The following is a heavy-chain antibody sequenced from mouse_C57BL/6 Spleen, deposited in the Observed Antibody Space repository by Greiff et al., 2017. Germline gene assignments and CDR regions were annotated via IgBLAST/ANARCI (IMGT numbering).Heavy chain of an antibody. V-gene: IGHV3-6*01. D-gene: IGHD2-5*01. CDR1: GYSITSGYY. CDR3: ARDNYSNWFAY. J-gene: IGHJ3*01. CDR2: ISYDGSN. Sequence: ESGPGLVKPSQSLSLTCSVTGYSITSGYYWNWIRQFPGNKLEWMGYISYDGSNNYNPSLKNRISITRDTSTNQFFLKLNSVTTEDTATYYCARDNYSNWFAYWGQGTLVTVSA.